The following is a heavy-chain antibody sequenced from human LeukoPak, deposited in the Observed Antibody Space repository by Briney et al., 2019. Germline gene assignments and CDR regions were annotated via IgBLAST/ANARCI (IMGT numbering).Heavy chain of an antibody. V-gene: IGHV5-51*01. CDR1: GYSITTYW. J-gene: IGHJ3*02. CDR3: ARPGIVGATSAFDI. CDR2: IYPGDSDT. D-gene: IGHD1-26*01. Sequence: KGGASLKTSCKGSGYSITTYWIGWVRQMPGKGVGWMGIIYPGDSDTRYSPSFQGQVTISTDKSISTAYLQWSSLKASDTAIYYCARPGIVGATSAFDIWGQGTMVTVSS.